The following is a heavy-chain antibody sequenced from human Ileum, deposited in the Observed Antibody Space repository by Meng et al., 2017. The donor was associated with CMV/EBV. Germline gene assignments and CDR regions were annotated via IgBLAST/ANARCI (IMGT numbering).Heavy chain of an antibody. CDR2: IRYDGSDK. CDR1: GFTISNYG. V-gene: IGHV3-30*02. Sequence: GESLKISCAASGFTISNYGMHWVRQAPGKGLEWVAFIRYDGSDKFYADSVKGRFTISRDNSKNTVSLQMNSLRFDDTAIYYCAKDEQWFGQSYPDYWGQGTAVTSPQ. J-gene: IGHJ4*02. D-gene: IGHD3-10*01. CDR3: AKDEQWFGQSYPDY.